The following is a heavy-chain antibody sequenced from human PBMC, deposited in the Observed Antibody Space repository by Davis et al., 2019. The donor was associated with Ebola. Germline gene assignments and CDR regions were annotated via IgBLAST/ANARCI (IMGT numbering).Heavy chain of an antibody. D-gene: IGHD6-19*01. CDR3: ARNSGWNYFYYSMDV. CDR2: INAGNGNT. Sequence: AASVKVSCKASGYTFTSYGISWVRQAPGQGIEWMGWINAGNGNTKYSQKFQGRVTITRDTYASTAYMELSSLRSDDTAVYYCARNSGWNYFYYSMDVWGQGTTVTVSS. CDR1: GYTFTSYG. V-gene: IGHV1-18*01. J-gene: IGHJ6*02.